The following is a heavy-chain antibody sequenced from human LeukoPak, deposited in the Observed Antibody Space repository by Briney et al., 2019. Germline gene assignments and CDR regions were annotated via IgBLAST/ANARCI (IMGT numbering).Heavy chain of an antibody. V-gene: IGHV3-21*01. CDR1: GFAFSSYS. J-gene: IGHJ4*02. CDR2: ISSSSSYI. Sequence: GGSLRLSCAASGFAFSSYSMNWVRQAPGKGLEWVSSISSSSSYIYYADSVKGRFTISRDNAKNSPYLQMNSLRAEDTAVYYCARSGSGYYYFDYWGQGTLVTVSS. CDR3: ARSGSGYYYFDY. D-gene: IGHD3-3*01.